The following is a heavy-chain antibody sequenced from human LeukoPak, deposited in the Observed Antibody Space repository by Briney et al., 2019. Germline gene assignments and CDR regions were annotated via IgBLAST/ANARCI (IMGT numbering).Heavy chain of an antibody. D-gene: IGHD3-16*01. CDR1: GFSFSDYD. V-gene: IGHV3-69-1*02. Sequence: GGSLRLSCSASGFSFSDYDMNWVCQAPGKGLEWVSAISGRSNGVSVKGRFTISRDNAKNSLYLQLDSPGVEDTAVYYCGRAFPPLRTSSAGDLWGQGTLVTVSS. CDR2: ISGRS. CDR3: GRAFPPLRTSSAGDL. J-gene: IGHJ1*01.